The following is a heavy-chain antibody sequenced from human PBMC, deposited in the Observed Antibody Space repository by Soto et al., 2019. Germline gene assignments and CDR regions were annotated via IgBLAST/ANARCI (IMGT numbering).Heavy chain of an antibody. CDR1: GASVSHGY. CDR3: ARSYYDSTGFAVDP. Sequence: QMQLQASGPGLVKPSETLSLTGNVSGASVSHGYWSWIRQPPGKGLEWIGFMYFGGSFNSNPSLTCRATTSVETSKTQSSMKSTSVTASDTAVYYCARSYYDSTGFAVDPWGQGTLVTVAS. D-gene: IGHD3-22*01. J-gene: IGHJ5*02. CDR2: MYFGGSF. V-gene: IGHV4-59*02.